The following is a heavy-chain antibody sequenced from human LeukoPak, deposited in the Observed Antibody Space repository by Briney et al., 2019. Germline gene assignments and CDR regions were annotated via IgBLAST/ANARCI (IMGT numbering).Heavy chain of an antibody. Sequence: KPSETLSLTCTVSGYSISSGYYWGWIRQPPGKGLEWIGSIYHSGSTYYNPSLKSRVTISVDTSKNQFSLKLSSVTAADTAVSYWGRDGGGGTSCYGECFWFDPWGQGTLVTVSS. CDR3: GRDGGGGTSCYGECFWFDP. D-gene: IGHD2-2*01. CDR1: GYSISSGYY. J-gene: IGHJ5*02. V-gene: IGHV4-38-2*02. CDR2: IYHSGST.